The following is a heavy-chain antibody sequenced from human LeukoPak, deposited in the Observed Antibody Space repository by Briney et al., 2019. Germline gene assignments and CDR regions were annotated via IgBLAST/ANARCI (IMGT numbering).Heavy chain of an antibody. V-gene: IGHV5-10-1*01. CDR1: GYNFTSYW. Sequence: GESLKISCKGSGYNFTSYWISWVRQMPGKGLEWMGRVDPSDSYTNYSPSFQGHVTISADKSITTAYLQWSSLKASDTAMYYCARLRDGSIDYWGQGTLVIVSS. CDR2: VDPSDSYT. J-gene: IGHJ4*02. CDR3: ARLRDGSIDY.